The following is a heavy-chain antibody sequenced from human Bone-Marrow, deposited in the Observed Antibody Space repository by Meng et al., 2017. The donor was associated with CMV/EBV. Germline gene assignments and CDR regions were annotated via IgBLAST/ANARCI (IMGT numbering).Heavy chain of an antibody. CDR3: ARDQWLQFDFAY. CDR1: GFTFSSYS. J-gene: IGHJ4*02. D-gene: IGHD5-24*01. V-gene: IGHV3-21*01. CDR2: ISSSSSYI. Sequence: GGSLRLSCAASGFTFSSYSMNWVRQAPGKGLEWVSSISSSSSYIYYADSVKGRFTISRDNAKNSLYLQMNSLRAEDTAVYYCARDQWLQFDFAYWGQGHRVNGAS.